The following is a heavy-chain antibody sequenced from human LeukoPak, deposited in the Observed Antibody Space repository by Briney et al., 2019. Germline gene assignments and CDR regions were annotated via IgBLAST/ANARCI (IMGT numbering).Heavy chain of an antibody. CDR2: IRYDESKK. CDR1: GFTFSSNG. V-gene: IGHV3-30*02. D-gene: IGHD2-15*01. Sequence: PGGSLRLSCAASGFTFSSNGMHWVRQAPGKGLEWVAFIRYDESKKYYADSVKGRFAISRDNSKNTLYLQMNSLRAEDTAVYYCAQSTSIVVVVAAVAWGQGTLVTVSS. J-gene: IGHJ5*02. CDR3: AQSTSIVVVVAAVA.